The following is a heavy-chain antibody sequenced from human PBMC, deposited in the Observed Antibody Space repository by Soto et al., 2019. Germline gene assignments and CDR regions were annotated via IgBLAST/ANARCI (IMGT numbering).Heavy chain of an antibody. D-gene: IGHD2-2*01. CDR1: GGSFSGYY. Sequence: SETLSLTCAVYGGSFSGYYWSWIRQPPGKGLEWIGEINHSGSTNYNPSLKSRVTISVDTSKNQFSLKLSSVTAADTAVYYCARVARYQLLPYYMDVWGKGTTVTVSS. J-gene: IGHJ6*03. V-gene: IGHV4-34*01. CDR2: INHSGST. CDR3: ARVARYQLLPYYMDV.